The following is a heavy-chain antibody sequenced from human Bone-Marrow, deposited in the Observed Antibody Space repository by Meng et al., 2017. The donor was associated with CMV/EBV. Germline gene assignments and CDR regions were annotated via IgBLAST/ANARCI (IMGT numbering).Heavy chain of an antibody. J-gene: IGHJ4*02. D-gene: IGHD3-22*01. CDR3: ARAGRSYLYYFDY. CDR2: TFYRSKWYS. V-gene: IGHV6-1*01. CDR1: GDSVPSNSPA. Sequence: SQTLSLTCAISGDSVPSNSPAWNWIRQSPSRGLEWLGSTFYRSKWYSNSGVSVKGRITINADTSENQLSLQLTSVTPEDTAVYFCARAGRSYLYYFDYWGQGTLVTVSS.